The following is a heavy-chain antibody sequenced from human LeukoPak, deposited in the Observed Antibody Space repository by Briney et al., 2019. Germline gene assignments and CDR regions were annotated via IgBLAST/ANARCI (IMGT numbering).Heavy chain of an antibody. J-gene: IGHJ5*02. D-gene: IGHD6-19*01. CDR3: ARARPVADVNWFDP. V-gene: IGHV3-48*02. CDR1: GFTFNTYA. CDR2: ISSSSSAI. Sequence: GGSLRLSCAASGFTFNTYAMNWVRQAPGKGLEWVSYISSSSSAIYYADSVKGRFTISRDNAKNSLYLQMNSLTDEDTALYYCARARPVADVNWFDPWGQGTLVTVSS.